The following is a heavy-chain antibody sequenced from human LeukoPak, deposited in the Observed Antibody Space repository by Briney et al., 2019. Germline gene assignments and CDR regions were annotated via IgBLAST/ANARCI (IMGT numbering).Heavy chain of an antibody. CDR2: FDTEDGET. CDR1: VYTLTELS. D-gene: IGHD2-15*01. CDR3: ASDFSGGSCYSCLDY. Sequence: ASVKVSCKVSVYTLTELSMHWVRQAPGKGLEWMGGFDTEDGETIYEQKFQGRVTMTEDTSTDTAYMELSSLRSEDTAVYYCASDFSGGSCYSCLDYWGQGTLVTVSS. J-gene: IGHJ4*02. V-gene: IGHV1-24*01.